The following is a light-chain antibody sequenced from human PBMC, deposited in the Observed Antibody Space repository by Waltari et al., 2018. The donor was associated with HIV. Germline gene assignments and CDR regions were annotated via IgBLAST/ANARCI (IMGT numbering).Light chain of an antibody. CDR2: GAS. Sequence: EIVLTQSPGTLSLSPGERATLSCRASQSISSSYLACYQPKPGQAPRPLIYGASSRATGIPDRFSGSGSGRDFTLTISKLEPEDLALYYCQQYGSSPGTFGQGTKLEIK. J-gene: IGKJ2*01. V-gene: IGKV3-20*01. CDR1: QSISSSY. CDR3: QQYGSSPGT.